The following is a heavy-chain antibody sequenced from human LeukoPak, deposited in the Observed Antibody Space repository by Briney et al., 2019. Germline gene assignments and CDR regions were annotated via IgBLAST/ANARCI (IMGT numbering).Heavy chain of an antibody. CDR1: GFTFNYYT. V-gene: IGHV3-21*01. CDR2: ICGSSADI. CDR3: ARVETQALCRGYVFDY. J-gene: IGHJ4*02. D-gene: IGHD3-3*01. Sequence: GGSLRDSCVASGFTFNYYTMNWVRQAPGKGLEWVSIICGSSADISYTESVKGRVTISRDKAKKTSYLQMSNLKAQDTAVYFFARVETQALCRGYVFDYWGQGALLTVSS.